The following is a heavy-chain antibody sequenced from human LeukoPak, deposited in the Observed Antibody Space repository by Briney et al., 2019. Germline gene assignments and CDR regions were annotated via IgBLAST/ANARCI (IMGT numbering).Heavy chain of an antibody. CDR2: IYYSGST. Sequence: PSETLSLTCTVSGGSISSSSYYWGWIRQPPGKGLEWIGSIYYSGSTYYNPSLKSRVTISVDTCKNQFSLKLSSVTAADTAVYYCARHGATTTRYYYYYYYMDVWGKGTTVTVSS. CDR3: ARHGATTTRYYYYYYYMDV. V-gene: IGHV4-39*01. D-gene: IGHD1-1*01. CDR1: GGSISSSSYY. J-gene: IGHJ6*03.